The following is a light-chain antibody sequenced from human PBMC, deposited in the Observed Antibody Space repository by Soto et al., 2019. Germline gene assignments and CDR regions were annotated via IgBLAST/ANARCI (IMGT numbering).Light chain of an antibody. CDR1: QGVGTY. CDR2: AAS. V-gene: IGKV1-27*01. CDR3: QKYDSVPLT. Sequence: DIQMTQSPSSLSASVGDRVTITCRASQGVGTYLAWYQQRPGIVPKLLIYAASTLQSEVPSRFSGSGSGTDFTLTISSLQPEDVATYYCQKYDSVPLTFGGGTRVELK. J-gene: IGKJ4*01.